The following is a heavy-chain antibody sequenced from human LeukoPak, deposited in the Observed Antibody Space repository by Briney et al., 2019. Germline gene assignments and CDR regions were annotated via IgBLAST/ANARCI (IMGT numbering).Heavy chain of an antibody. J-gene: IGHJ5*02. CDR1: GFTFISYA. D-gene: IGHD3-10*01. Sequence: GWSLRLSCAASGFTFISYAMSWVGQAPGRGLEWVSAISCSGGSTYYADSVKGRFTISRDNSKNTLYLQMNSLRAEDTAVYYCANGKTMVRGISWFDPWGQGTLVTVSS. CDR3: ANGKTMVRGISWFDP. CDR2: ISCSGGST. V-gene: IGHV3-23*01.